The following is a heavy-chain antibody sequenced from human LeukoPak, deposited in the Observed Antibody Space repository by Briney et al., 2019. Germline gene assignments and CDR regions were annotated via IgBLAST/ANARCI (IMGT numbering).Heavy chain of an antibody. J-gene: IGHJ6*03. V-gene: IGHV3-30*01. Sequence: GGSLRLSWAASGFIFSNFAMHWVRQAPGKGLEWVAVISNDGSYKYYADSMQGRFTVSRDKSKDTLYLQMNSLRAEDTAVYYCARGQHVPGGWGHFYMDVWGKGTTVTVSS. CDR3: ARGQHVPGGWGHFYMDV. CDR2: ISNDGSYK. CDR1: GFIFSNFA. D-gene: IGHD6-6*01.